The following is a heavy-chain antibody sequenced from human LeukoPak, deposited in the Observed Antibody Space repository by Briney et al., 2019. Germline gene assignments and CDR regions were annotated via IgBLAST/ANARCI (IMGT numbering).Heavy chain of an antibody. Sequence: SQTLSLTCTVSGGSISSGDYYWSWIRQPPGKCLEWIGYIYYSGSTYYNPSLKSRVTISVDTSKNQFSLKLSSVTAADTAVYYCARDISGSNRRPGYWGQGTLVTVSS. CDR3: ARDISGSNRRPGY. CDR2: IYYSGST. CDR1: GGSISSGDYY. J-gene: IGHJ4*02. D-gene: IGHD1-26*01. V-gene: IGHV4-30-4*01.